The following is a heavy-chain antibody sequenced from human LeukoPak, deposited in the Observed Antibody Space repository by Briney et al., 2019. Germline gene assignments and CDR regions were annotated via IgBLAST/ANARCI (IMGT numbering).Heavy chain of an antibody. CDR1: GYTLTELS. Sequence: ASVTVSCKVSGYTLTELSMHWVRQAPGKGLEWMGGFDPEDGETIYAQKFQGRVTMTEDTSTSTAYMELRSLRSDDTAVYYCARDRITMVRGVILYYYYYMDVWGKGTTVTVSS. D-gene: IGHD3-10*01. CDR2: FDPEDGET. CDR3: ARDRITMVRGVILYYYYYMDV. J-gene: IGHJ6*03. V-gene: IGHV1-24*01.